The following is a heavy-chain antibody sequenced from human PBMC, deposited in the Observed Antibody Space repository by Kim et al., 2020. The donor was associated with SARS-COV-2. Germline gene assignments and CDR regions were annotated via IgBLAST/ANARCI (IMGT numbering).Heavy chain of an antibody. Sequence: GESLKISCHTSGSKVSTYWIGWVRQLPGKGLELMGVIYPRESDVRYSQSFQGLVTISADGSGAFVQWSALKGSDTAFYYCATGPGVLTNYYFDFWGQGTLVTVSS. V-gene: IGHV5-51*01. CDR2: IYPRESDV. D-gene: IGHD4-4*01. J-gene: IGHJ4*02. CDR3: ATGPGVLTNYYFDF. CDR1: GSKVSTYW.